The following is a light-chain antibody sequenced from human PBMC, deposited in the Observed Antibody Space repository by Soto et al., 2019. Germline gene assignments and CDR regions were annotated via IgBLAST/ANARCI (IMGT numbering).Light chain of an antibody. CDR3: QQRNNRPPTWT. CDR1: QSASSH. J-gene: IGKJ1*01. V-gene: IGKV3-11*01. Sequence: EIVFTQSPATLSLSPGERATLSCRASQSASSHLAWYQQKPGQAPRLLIYDTSNRATGIPSRFSGSGSGTDFTLTISSLEPEDFAVYYCQQRNNRPPTWTFGQGTKVDIK. CDR2: DTS.